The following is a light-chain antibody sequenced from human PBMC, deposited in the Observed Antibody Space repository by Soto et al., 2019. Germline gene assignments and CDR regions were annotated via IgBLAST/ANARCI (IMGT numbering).Light chain of an antibody. J-gene: IGKJ1*01. CDR3: QQYNNWPRT. Sequence: VVMTQSPATLSWSPGERATLSCRASQSVSSNLAWYQQKPGQAPRLLIYGASTRATGIPARFSGSGSGTEFTLTISSLQSEDFAVYYCQQYNNWPRTFGQGTKVEI. V-gene: IGKV3-15*01. CDR1: QSVSSN. CDR2: GAS.